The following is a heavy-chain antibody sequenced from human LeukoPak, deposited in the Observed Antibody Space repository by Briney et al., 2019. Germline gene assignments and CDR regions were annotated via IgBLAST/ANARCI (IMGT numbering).Heavy chain of an antibody. D-gene: IGHD3-22*01. CDR1: GYTFTGYY. CDR2: INPNSGGT. J-gene: IGHJ4*02. CDR3: ARGELNYYDSSGYSLDY. V-gene: IGHV1-2*02. Sequence: ASVKVSCKASGYTFTGYYMHWVRRAPGQGLEWMGWINPNSGGTNYAQKFQGRVTMTRDTSISTAYMELSRLRSDDTAVYYCARGELNYYDSSGYSLDYWGQGTLVTVSS.